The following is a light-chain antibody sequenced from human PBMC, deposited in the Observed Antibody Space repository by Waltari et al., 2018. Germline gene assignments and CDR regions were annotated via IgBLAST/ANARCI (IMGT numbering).Light chain of an antibody. Sequence: QSALTQPASVSGSPGQSINISCSGTDSDVGAYDFVSWYQQHPGQAPHLIIYEVSNRPSGISNRFSASKSGNTASLTISGLQAEDEADYYCSSYTTSSAPGVFGTGTRVTVL. CDR3: SSYTTSSAPGV. CDR2: EVS. V-gene: IGLV2-14*01. CDR1: DSDVGAYDF. J-gene: IGLJ1*01.